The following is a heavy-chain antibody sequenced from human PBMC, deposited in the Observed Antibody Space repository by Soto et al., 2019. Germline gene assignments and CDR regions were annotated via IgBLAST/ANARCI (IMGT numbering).Heavy chain of an antibody. V-gene: IGHV4-39*01. CDR1: GVSIHNSHSF. CDR2: VYHTGGA. D-gene: IGHD2-21*01. J-gene: IGHJ4*02. Sequence: SETLSLTCTVSGVSIHNSHSFWAWIRQPPGKGLQFIASVYHTGGAHYNSSLKSRVTISVDTANNQVSLRMRSLTASDTAFYYCGRVVEGATRHTDPDCWRQVILVTVSS. CDR3: GRVVEGATRHTDPDC.